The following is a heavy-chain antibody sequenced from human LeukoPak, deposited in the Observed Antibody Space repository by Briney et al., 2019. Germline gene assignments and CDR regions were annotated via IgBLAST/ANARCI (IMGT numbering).Heavy chain of an antibody. J-gene: IGHJ3*02. CDR1: GFTFSDYY. Sequence: GGSLRLSCAASGFTFSDYYMSWIRQAPGKGLEWVSYISSSGSTIYYADSVKGRFTISRDNAKNSLYLQMNSLRAEDTAVYYCARDLYYYDSSGHDAFDIWGQGTMVTVSS. D-gene: IGHD3-22*01. CDR3: ARDLYYYDSSGHDAFDI. V-gene: IGHV3-11*04. CDR2: ISSSGSTI.